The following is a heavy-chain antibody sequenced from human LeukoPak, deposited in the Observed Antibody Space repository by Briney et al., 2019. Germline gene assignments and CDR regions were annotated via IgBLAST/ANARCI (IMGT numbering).Heavy chain of an antibody. V-gene: IGHV1-3*01. J-gene: IGHJ6*02. CDR2: INAGNGNT. Sequence: ASVKVSCKASGYAFTSYAMHWVRQAPGQRLEWMGWINAGNGNTKYSQKFQGRVTITRDTSASTAYMELSSLRSEDTAVYYCYVHLYYDILTGYGMDVWGQGTTVTVSS. CDR3: YVHLYYDILTGYGMDV. CDR1: GYAFTSYA. D-gene: IGHD3-9*01.